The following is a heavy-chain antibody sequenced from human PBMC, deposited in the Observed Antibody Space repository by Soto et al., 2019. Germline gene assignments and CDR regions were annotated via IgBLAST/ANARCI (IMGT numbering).Heavy chain of an antibody. CDR3: ARVRGSGSYAAYYLVS. CDR1: GGSISNGGYY. CDR2: IHYSGST. D-gene: IGHD3-10*01. J-gene: IGHJ4*01. Sequence: PSETLSLTCTVSGGSISNGGYYWNWVRQHPGKGLEWIGYIHYSGSTWYNPSLESRVTISVDTSKDQFSLKLRSVTAADTAVYYCARVRGSGSYAAYYLVSWGQGTRVTVTS. V-gene: IGHV4-31*03.